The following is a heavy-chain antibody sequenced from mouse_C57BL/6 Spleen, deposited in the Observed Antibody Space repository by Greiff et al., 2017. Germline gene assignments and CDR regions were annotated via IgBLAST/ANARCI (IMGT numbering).Heavy chain of an antibody. J-gene: IGHJ1*03. Sequence: VMLVESGGGLVKPGGSLKLSCAASGFTFSSYTMSWVRQTPEKRLEWVATISGGGGNTYYPDSVKGRFTISRDNAKNTLYLQMSSLRSEDTALYYCARHYGSSYAYFDVWGTGTTVTVSS. D-gene: IGHD1-1*01. CDR1: GFTFSSYT. CDR3: ARHYGSSYAYFDV. CDR2: ISGGGGNT. V-gene: IGHV5-9*01.